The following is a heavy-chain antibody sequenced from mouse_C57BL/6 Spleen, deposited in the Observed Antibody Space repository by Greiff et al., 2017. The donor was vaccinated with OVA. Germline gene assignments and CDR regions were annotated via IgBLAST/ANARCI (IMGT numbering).Heavy chain of an antibody. Sequence: VQLQQSGPELVKPGASVKISCKASGYSFTGYYMNWVKQSPEKSLEWIGEINPSTGGTTYNQKFKAKATLTVDKSSSTAYMQLKSLTSEDSAVYYCARDWGLDYWGQGTTLTVSS. CDR2: INPSTGGT. CDR1: GYSFTGYY. V-gene: IGHV1-42*01. J-gene: IGHJ2*01. D-gene: IGHD2-4*01. CDR3: ARDWGLDY.